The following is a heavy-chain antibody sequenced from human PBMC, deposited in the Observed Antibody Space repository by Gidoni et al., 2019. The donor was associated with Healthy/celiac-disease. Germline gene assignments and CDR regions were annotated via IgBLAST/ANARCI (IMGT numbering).Heavy chain of an antibody. CDR3: ATGSVVAASG. D-gene: IGHD2-15*01. J-gene: IGHJ4*02. CDR1: GFTFSSYS. V-gene: IGHV3-21*01. Sequence: EVQLVEPGGGLVKPGGSLRLSCAASGFTFSSYSMNWVRQAPGKGLEWVSSISSSSSYIYYADSVKGRFTISRDNAKNSLYLQMNSLRAEDTAVYYCATGSVVAASGWGQGTLVTVSS. CDR2: ISSSSSYI.